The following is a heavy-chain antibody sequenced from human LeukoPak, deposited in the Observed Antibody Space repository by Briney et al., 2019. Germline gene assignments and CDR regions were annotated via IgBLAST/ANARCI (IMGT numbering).Heavy chain of an antibody. D-gene: IGHD3-10*01. J-gene: IGHJ5*02. V-gene: IGHV4-59*01. CDR1: GGSISSYY. CDR3: ARSRLWFGSRFDP. CDR2: IYYSGST. Sequence: SETLSLTCTVSGGSISSYYWSWIRQPPGKGLEWIGYIYYSGSTNYNPSLKSRVTISVDTSKNQFSLKLSSVTAADTAVYYCARSRLWFGSRFDPWGQGTLVTVSS.